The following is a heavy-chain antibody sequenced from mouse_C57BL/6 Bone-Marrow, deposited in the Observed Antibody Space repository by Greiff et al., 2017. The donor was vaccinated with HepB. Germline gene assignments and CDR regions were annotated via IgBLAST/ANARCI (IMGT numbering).Heavy chain of an antibody. V-gene: IGHV3-6*01. CDR2: ISYDGSN. CDR3: AREDYGRDFDY. J-gene: IGHJ2*01. D-gene: IGHD1-1*01. Sequence: EVQLVESGPGLVKPSQSLSLTCSVTGYSITSGYYWNWIRQFPGNKLEWMGYISYDGSNNYNPSLKNRISITRDTSKNQFFLKLNSVTTEDTATYYCAREDYGRDFDYWGQGTTLTVSS. CDR1: GYSITSGYY.